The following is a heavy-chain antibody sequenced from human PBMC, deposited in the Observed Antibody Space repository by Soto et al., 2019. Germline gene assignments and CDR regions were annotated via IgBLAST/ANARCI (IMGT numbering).Heavy chain of an antibody. J-gene: IGHJ6*02. CDR1: GFTFSSYW. Sequence: PGGSLRLSCAASGFTFSSYWMHWVRQAPGKGLVWVSRINSGGSSTSYADSVKGRFTISRDNAKNTLYLQMNSLRAEDTAVYYCARDPNIVLVPAALRSYYYYYGMDVWGQGTTVTVSS. CDR3: ARDPNIVLVPAALRSYYYYYGMDV. CDR2: INSGGSST. D-gene: IGHD2-2*01. V-gene: IGHV3-74*01.